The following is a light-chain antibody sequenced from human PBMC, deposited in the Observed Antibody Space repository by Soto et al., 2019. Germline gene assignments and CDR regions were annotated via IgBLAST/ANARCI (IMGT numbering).Light chain of an antibody. J-gene: IGKJ1*01. CDR2: KAS. CDR3: QQYNSYSQWT. V-gene: IGKV1-5*03. Sequence: DIQMTPSPSTLSASVGDRVTITCRASQSISSWLAWYQQKPGKAPKLLIYKASSLESGVPSRFSGSGSGTEFTLTISSLQPDDFATYYCQQYNSYSQWTFGQGTKVDI. CDR1: QSISSW.